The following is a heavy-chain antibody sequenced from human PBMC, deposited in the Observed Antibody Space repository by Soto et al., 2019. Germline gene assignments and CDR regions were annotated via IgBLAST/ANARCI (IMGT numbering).Heavy chain of an antibody. CDR2: IYYSGST. CDR1: GGSIIISSYY. V-gene: IGHV4-39*01. D-gene: IGHD2-15*01. J-gene: IGHJ4*02. CDR3: ASGPPVAALSY. Sequence: SEPLYLTCTVSGGSIIISSYYWGWIRQPPGKGLEWIGSIYYSGSTYYNPSLKSRVTISVDTSKNQFSLKLSSVTAADTAVYYCASGPPVAALSYWGQGTLVTVSS.